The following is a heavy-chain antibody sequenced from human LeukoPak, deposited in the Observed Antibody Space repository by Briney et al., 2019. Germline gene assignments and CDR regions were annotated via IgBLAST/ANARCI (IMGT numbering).Heavy chain of an antibody. CDR2: INPDGSGA. J-gene: IGHJ4*02. Sequence: PGGSLRLSCAASGFTFSNYCIYWVRQAPGNWLVWVARINPDGSGATYADSVKGRFTISRDNAKNTLYLQMNSLRDEDTAVYYCARAVVVSAADYWGQGTLVTVSS. CDR1: GFTFSNYC. D-gene: IGHD2-21*02. CDR3: ARAVVVSAADY. V-gene: IGHV3-74*01.